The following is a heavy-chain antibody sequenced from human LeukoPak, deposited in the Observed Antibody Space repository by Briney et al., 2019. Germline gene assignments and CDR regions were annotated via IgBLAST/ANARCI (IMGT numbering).Heavy chain of an antibody. CDR2: IIPIFGTA. CDR1: GGTFSSYA. CDR3: ARSLSGTTAMVY. J-gene: IGHJ4*02. Sequence: ASVKVSCKASGGTFSSYAISWVRQAPGQGLEWMGGIIPIFGTANYAQKFQGRVTITADKSTSTAYMELSSLRSEDTAVYYCARSLSGTTAMVYWGQGTLVTVSS. V-gene: IGHV1-69*06. D-gene: IGHD5-18*01.